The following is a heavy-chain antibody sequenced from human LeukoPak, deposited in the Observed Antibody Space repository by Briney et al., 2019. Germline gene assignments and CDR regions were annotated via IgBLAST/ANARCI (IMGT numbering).Heavy chain of an antibody. Sequence: GGSLRLSCAASGFTFSSYAMHWVRQAPGKGLEWVAVISYDGSNKYYADSVKGRFTISRDNSKNTLYLQMNSLRAEDTAVYYCARDVVRGVFDYWGQGTLVTVSS. CDR1: GFTFSSYA. J-gene: IGHJ4*02. CDR3: ARDVVRGVFDY. D-gene: IGHD3-10*01. CDR2: ISYDGSNK. V-gene: IGHV3-30-3*01.